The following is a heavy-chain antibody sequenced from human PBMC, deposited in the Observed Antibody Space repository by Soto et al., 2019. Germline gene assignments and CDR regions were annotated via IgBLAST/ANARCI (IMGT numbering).Heavy chain of an antibody. J-gene: IGHJ6*02. CDR1: GFTFNVYS. Sequence: PGGSLRLSCEASGFTFNVYSMDLVRLAPEKGLEWVSSMSSSGTYIYDADSVKGRFAISRDNANNVMYLQMDTLRSQDTTVYYCVRAGHVFDVHYYGLDLWGQGTTVTVSS. CDR2: MSSSGTYI. CDR3: VRAGHVFDVHYYGLDL. V-gene: IGHV3-21*01. D-gene: IGHD3-10*01.